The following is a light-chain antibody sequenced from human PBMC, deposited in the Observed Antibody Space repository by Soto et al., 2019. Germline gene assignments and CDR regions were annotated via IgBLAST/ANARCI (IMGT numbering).Light chain of an antibody. V-gene: IGKV3-11*01. CDR1: QSVSSY. Sequence: IVLTQSPATLSLSPGERATLACRASQSVSSYFAWYQQKPGQAPRLLIYDASNRATGIPVRFSGSGSGTDFTLTISSLEPEDSAVYYCQQRSSWWTVGQGTKVEI. CDR2: DAS. CDR3: QQRSSWWT. J-gene: IGKJ1*01.